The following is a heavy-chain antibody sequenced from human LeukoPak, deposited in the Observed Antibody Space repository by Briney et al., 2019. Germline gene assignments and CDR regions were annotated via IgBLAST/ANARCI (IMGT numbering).Heavy chain of an antibody. CDR1: GGSFSGYY. J-gene: IGHJ5*02. V-gene: IGHV4-34*01. CDR3: ARGWGVWLGEGNWFDP. Sequence: SETLSLTCAVYGGSFSGYYWSWIRQPPGKGLEWIGEINHSGSTNYNPPLKSRVTISVDTSKNQFSLKLSSVTAADTAVYYCARGWGVWLGEGNWFDPWGQGTLVTVSS. D-gene: IGHD3-10*01. CDR2: INHSGST.